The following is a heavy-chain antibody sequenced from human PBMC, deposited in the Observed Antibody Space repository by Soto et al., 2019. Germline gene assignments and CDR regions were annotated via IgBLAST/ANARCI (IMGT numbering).Heavy chain of an antibody. V-gene: IGHV4-39*01. CDR3: ARHLRSLAAAGTLWFDP. CDR2: IYYSGST. D-gene: IGHD6-13*01. J-gene: IGHJ5*02. Sequence: QLQLQESGPGLVKPSETLSLTCTVSGGSISSSSYYWGWIRQPPGKGLEWIGSIYYSGSTYYNPSLKSRVTISVDTCKNQFSLKLSSVTAADTAVYYCARHLRSLAAAGTLWFDPWGQGTLVTVSS. CDR1: GGSISSSSYY.